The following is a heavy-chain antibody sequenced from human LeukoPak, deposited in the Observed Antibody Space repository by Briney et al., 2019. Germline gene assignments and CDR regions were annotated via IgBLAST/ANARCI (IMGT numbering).Heavy chain of an antibody. J-gene: IGHJ3*02. Sequence: PSETLSLTCTVSGGSISSSSYYWGWIRQPPGKGLEWIGYIYYSGSTNYNPSLKSRVTISVDTSKNQFSLKLSSVTAADTAVYYCATDRGIWGQGTMVTVSS. CDR2: IYYSGST. CDR1: GGSISSSSYY. V-gene: IGHV4-61*05. CDR3: ATDRGI.